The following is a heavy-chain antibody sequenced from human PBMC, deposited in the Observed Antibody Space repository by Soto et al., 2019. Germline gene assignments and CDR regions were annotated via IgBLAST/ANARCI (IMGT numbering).Heavy chain of an antibody. V-gene: IGHV1-69*13. CDR1: GGTFSSYA. D-gene: IGHD3-10*01. Sequence: SVKVSCKASGGTFSSYAISWVRQAPGQGLEWMGGIIPIFGTANYAQKFQGSVTITADESTSTAYMELSSLRSEDTAVYYCARVKGGTMVRGVISPPYYYYGMGVWGQGTTVTVSS. J-gene: IGHJ6*02. CDR3: ARVKGGTMVRGVISPPYYYYGMGV. CDR2: IIPIFGTA.